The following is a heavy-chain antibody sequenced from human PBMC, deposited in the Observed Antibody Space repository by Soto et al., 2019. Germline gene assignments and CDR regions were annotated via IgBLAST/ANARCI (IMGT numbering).Heavy chain of an antibody. CDR1: GGSFSGYY. Sequence: PSETLSLTCAVYGGSFSGYYWSWIRQPPGKGLEWIGEINHSGSTNYNPSLKSRVTISVDTSKNQFSLKLSSVTAADTAVYYCARQAARPFFYYYYGMDVWGHGTTVTVSS. J-gene: IGHJ6*02. D-gene: IGHD6-6*01. CDR2: INHSGST. CDR3: ARQAARPFFYYYYGMDV. V-gene: IGHV4-34*01.